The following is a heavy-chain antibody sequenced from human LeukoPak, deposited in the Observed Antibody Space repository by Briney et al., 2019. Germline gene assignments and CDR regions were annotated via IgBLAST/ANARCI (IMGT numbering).Heavy chain of an antibody. V-gene: IGHV1-69*04. J-gene: IGHJ4*02. CDR1: GGTFSSYA. Sequence: ASVKVSCKASGGTFSSYAISWVRQAPGQGLEWMGRIISILGIANYAQKFQGRVTITADKSTSTAYMELSSLRSEDTAVYYYAKSQGIAAAGTLGHWGQGTLVTVSS. CDR3: AKSQGIAAAGTLGH. CDR2: IISILGIA. D-gene: IGHD6-13*01.